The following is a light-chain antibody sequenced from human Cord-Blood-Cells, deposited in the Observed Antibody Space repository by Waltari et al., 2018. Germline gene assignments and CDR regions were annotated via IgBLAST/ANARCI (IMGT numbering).Light chain of an antibody. V-gene: IGLV2-14*03. Sequence: QSTLTQPAAVAGSPVQSITISSTGISSDSSRYNYGSWYQQHPGKAPKLMFYDVSNRPSGVSNRFSGSKSGNTASLTISGLQAEDEADYYCSSYTSSSTYVFGTGTKVTVL. J-gene: IGLJ1*01. CDR2: DVS. CDR3: SSYTSSSTYV. CDR1: SSDSSRYNY.